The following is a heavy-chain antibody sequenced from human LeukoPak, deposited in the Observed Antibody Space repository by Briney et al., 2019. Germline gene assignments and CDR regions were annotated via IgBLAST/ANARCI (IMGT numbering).Heavy chain of an antibody. J-gene: IGHJ4*02. Sequence: GGSLRLSCAASGFTFSNYAMHWVRQAPGKGLEWVSVIYSGGSTYYADSVKGRFTISRDNSKNTLYLQMNSLRAEDTAVYYCARAIVVVPAALTDEYYFDYWGQGTLVTVSS. CDR2: IYSGGST. CDR3: ARAIVVVPAALTDEYYFDY. V-gene: IGHV3-53*01. CDR1: GFTFSNYA. D-gene: IGHD2-2*01.